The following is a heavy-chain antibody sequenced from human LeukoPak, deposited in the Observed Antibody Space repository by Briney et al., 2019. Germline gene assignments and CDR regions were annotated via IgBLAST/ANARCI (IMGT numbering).Heavy chain of an antibody. D-gene: IGHD2-8*01. J-gene: IGHJ6*02. V-gene: IGHV4-4*07. Sequence: SETLSLTCTVSGGSISSYYWSWIRQPAGKGLEWIGRIYTSGSTNYNPSLKSRVTMSVDTSKNQFSLKLSSVTAADTAVYYCASLSWRYCTNGVCYINHYYYGMDVWGQGTTVTVSS. CDR2: IYTSGST. CDR1: GGSISSYY. CDR3: ASLSWRYCTNGVCYINHYYYGMDV.